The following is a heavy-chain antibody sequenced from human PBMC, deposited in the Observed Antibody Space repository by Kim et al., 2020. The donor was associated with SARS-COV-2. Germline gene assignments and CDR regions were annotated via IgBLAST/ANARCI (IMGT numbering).Heavy chain of an antibody. CDR1: GFTFSSYG. D-gene: IGHD3-10*01. J-gene: IGHJ6*02. CDR3: AKESGSGSYYAWTYYYYGMYG. CDR2: ISYDGSNK. V-gene: IGHV3-30*18. Sequence: GGSLRLSCAASGFTFSSYGMHWVRQAPGKGLEWVAVISYDGSNKYYADSVKGRFTISRDNSKNTLYLQMNSLRAEDTAGYYCAKESGSGSYYAWTYYYYGMYGWGHGTTVTASS.